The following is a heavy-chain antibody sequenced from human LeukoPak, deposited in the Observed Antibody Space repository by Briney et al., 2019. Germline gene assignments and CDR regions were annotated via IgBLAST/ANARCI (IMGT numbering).Heavy chain of an antibody. V-gene: IGHV3-48*03. J-gene: IGHJ6*04. D-gene: IGHD3-10*02. CDR3: AELGITMIGGV. Sequence: PGGSLRLSCAASGFTFSSYEMDWVRQAPGKGLEWVSYISSSGSTIYYADSVKGRFAISRDNAKNSLYLQMNSLRAEDTAVYYCAELGITMIGGVWGKGTTVTISS. CDR2: ISSSGSTI. CDR1: GFTFSSYE.